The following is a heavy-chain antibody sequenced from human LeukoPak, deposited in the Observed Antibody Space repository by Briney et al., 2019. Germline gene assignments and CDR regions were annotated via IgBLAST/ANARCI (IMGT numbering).Heavy chain of an antibody. CDR3: ARSXYXXXXXXXYXEL. D-gene: IGHD4-4*01. J-gene: IGHJ4*02. Sequence: PGGSLRLSCAASGFTFSSYAMSWVRQAPGKGLEWVSVIYSGGTTYYPDSMKGRFIISRDISKNTLFLKMDSLRAEDTAVYYCARSXYXXXXXXXYXELWXXGXLVTV. CDR1: GFTFSSYA. CDR2: IYSGGTT. V-gene: IGHV3-66*01.